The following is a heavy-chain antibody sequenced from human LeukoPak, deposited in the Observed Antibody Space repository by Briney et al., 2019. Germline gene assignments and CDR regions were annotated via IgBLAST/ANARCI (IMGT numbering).Heavy chain of an antibody. CDR1: GGSISSYY. D-gene: IGHD5-12*01. V-gene: IGHV4-59*01. CDR3: ARALPMGWLRYNNPDYYFDY. J-gene: IGHJ4*02. CDR2: IYYSGST. Sequence: SETLSLTCTVSGGSISSYYWSWIRQPPGRGLEWIGYIYYSGSTNYNPSLKSRVTISVDTSKNQFSLKLNSVTAADTAVYYCARALPMGWLRYNNPDYYFDYWGQGTPVTVSS.